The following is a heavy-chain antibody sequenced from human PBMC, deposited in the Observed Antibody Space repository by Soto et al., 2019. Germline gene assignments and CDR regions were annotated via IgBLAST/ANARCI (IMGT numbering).Heavy chain of an antibody. D-gene: IGHD4-17*01. CDR3: ARGRGTVTTVAFDI. CDR2: INHSGST. V-gene: IGHV4-34*01. J-gene: IGHJ3*02. CDR1: GGSFSGYY. Sequence: PSETLSRTCAVYGGSFSGYYWSWIRQPPGKGLEWIGEINHSGSTNYNPSLKSRVTISVDTSKNQFSLKLSSVTAADTAVYYCARGRGTVTTVAFDIWGQGTMVTVSS.